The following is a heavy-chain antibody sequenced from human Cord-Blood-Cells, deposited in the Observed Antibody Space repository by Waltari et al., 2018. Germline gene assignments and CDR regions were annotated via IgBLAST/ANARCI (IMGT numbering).Heavy chain of an antibody. CDR3: ARAPDYYDSSGYYFDY. V-gene: IGHV4-30-4*08. CDR2: IYYSGST. J-gene: IGHJ4*02. D-gene: IGHD3-22*01. CDR1: GGSISSGDYS. Sequence: QVQLQESGPGLVKPSQTLSLTCTVSGGSISSGDYSWSWIRSPPGKGLEWIGYIYYSGSTYYNPSLKSRVTISVDTSKNQFSLKLSSVTAADTAVYYCARAPDYYDSSGYYFDYWGQGTLVTVSS.